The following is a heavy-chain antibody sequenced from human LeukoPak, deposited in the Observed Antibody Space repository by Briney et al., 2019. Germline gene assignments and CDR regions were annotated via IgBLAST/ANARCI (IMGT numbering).Heavy chain of an antibody. D-gene: IGHD3-9*01. J-gene: IGHJ4*02. CDR2: IYHSGST. V-gene: IGHV4-39*01. CDR1: GDSISSSSYY. CDR3: TRHLNYDILTGHGYYFDY. Sequence: PSETLSLTCTVSGDSISSSSYYWGWIRQPPGKGLEWIGSIYHSGSTYYNPSLKSRVTISVDTSKNQFSLRLSSVTAADTAVYYCTRHLNYDILTGHGYYFDYWGQGTLVTVSS.